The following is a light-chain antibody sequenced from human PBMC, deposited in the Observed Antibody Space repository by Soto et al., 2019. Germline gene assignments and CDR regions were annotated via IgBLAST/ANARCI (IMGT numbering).Light chain of an antibody. Sequence: PGERATLSCRASQSVSSSYLAWYQQKPGQAPRLLIHGASSRATGIPDRFSGSGSGTDFTLTISRLEPEDFAVYYCQQYGSAPWTFGQGTKVEIK. CDR1: QSVSSSY. V-gene: IGKV3-20*01. CDR3: QQYGSAPWT. CDR2: GAS. J-gene: IGKJ1*01.